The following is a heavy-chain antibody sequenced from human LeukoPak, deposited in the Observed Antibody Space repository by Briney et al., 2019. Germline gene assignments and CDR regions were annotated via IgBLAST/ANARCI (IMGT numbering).Heavy chain of an antibody. J-gene: IGHJ6*02. CDR3: AGDMVNWMDV. Sequence: QSGGSLRLSCAASGFTLSNYWMNWVRQAPGKGLEWVANIKQDGSEKNYVDSVKGRFTISRDNAKNSLCLQMNSLRAEDTAIYYCAGDMVNWMDVWGQGTTVTVSS. V-gene: IGHV3-7*01. D-gene: IGHD4/OR15-4a*01. CDR2: IKQDGSEK. CDR1: GFTLSNYW.